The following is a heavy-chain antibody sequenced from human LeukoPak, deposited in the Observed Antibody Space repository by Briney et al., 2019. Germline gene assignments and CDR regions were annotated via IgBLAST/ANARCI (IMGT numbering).Heavy chain of an antibody. V-gene: IGHV4-4*07. Sequence: PSETLSLTCTVSGGSIISHYWSWIRQPAGKGLEWIGRVYSNGGTNYNPSLKSRVSMSVDTSKNQFSLKLSSVTAADTAVYYCARDRSGSYRDGNFDYWGQGTLVTVSS. J-gene: IGHJ4*02. D-gene: IGHD1-26*01. CDR1: GGSIISHY. CDR3: ARDRSGSYRDGNFDY. CDR2: VYSNGGT.